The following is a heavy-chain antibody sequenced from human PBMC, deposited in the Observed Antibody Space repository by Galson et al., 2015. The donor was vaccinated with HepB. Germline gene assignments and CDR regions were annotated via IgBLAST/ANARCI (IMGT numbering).Heavy chain of an antibody. CDR2: IIPIFGTA. D-gene: IGHD2-2*01. CDR3: ARDRGDIVVVPAAGDYYYYYMDV. Sequence: SVKVSCKASGGTFSSYAISWVRQAPGQGLEWMGGIIPIFGTANYAQKFQGRVTITADESTSTAYMELSSLRSEDTAVYYCARDRGDIVVVPAAGDYYYYYMDVWGKGTTVTVSS. J-gene: IGHJ6*03. V-gene: IGHV1-69*13. CDR1: GGTFSSYA.